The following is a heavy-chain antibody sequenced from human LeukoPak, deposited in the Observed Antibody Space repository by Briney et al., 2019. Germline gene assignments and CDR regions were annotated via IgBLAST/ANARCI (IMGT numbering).Heavy chain of an antibody. Sequence: GASVKVSCKASGYTFTSYDINWVRQAPGQGLEWMGGIIPIFGTANYAQKFQGRVTITADESTSTAYMELSSLRSEDTAVYYCARDSGQYGSGSYYSYYYYMDVWGKGTTVTISS. V-gene: IGHV1-69*13. J-gene: IGHJ6*03. CDR1: GYTFTSYD. CDR2: IIPIFGTA. CDR3: ARDSGQYGSGSYYSYYYYMDV. D-gene: IGHD3-10*01.